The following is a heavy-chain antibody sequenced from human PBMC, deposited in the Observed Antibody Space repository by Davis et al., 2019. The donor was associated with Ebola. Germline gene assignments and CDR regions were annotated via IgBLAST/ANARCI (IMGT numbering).Heavy chain of an antibody. CDR3: ARDGSVAAIEIDY. J-gene: IGHJ4*02. CDR1: GYTFTSYG. V-gene: IGHV1-18*04. Sequence: AASVKVSCKASGYTFTSYGITWVRQAPGQGLEWMGWINPHNGNTNYAQNVQGRVTMTTDTSTNTAYMEVRSLRSDDTAVYYCARDGSVAAIEIDYWGQGTLVTVSS. CDR2: INPHNGNT. D-gene: IGHD2-2*02.